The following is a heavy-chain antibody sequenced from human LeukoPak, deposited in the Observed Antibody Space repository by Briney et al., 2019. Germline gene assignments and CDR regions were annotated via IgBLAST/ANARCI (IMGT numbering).Heavy chain of an antibody. Sequence: GGSLRLSCAASGFTFSSYGMHWVRQAPGKGLEWVAFIRYDGSNKYYADSVKGRFTISRDNSKNTLYLQMNSLRAEDTAVYYCAKGGRVVTLLDVWGKGTTVTISS. J-gene: IGHJ6*04. CDR1: GFTFSSYG. D-gene: IGHD2-15*01. V-gene: IGHV3-30*02. CDR3: AKGGRVVTLLDV. CDR2: IRYDGSNK.